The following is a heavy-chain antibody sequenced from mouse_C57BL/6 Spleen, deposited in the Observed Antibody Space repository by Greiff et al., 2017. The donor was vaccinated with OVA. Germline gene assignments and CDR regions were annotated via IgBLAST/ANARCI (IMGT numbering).Heavy chain of an antibody. V-gene: IGHV5-15*01. CDR1: GFTFSDYG. Sequence: EVKLMESGGGLVQPGGSLKLSCAASGFTFSDYGMAWVRQAPRKGPEWVAFISNLAYSIYYADTVTGRFTISRENAKNTLYLEMSSLRSEDTAMYYCATLRAAQAWFAYWGQGTLVTVSA. D-gene: IGHD3-2*02. J-gene: IGHJ3*01. CDR3: ATLRAAQAWFAY. CDR2: ISNLAYSI.